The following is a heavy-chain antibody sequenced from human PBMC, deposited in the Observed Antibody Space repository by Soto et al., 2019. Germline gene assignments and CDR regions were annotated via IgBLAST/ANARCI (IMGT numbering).Heavy chain of an antibody. CDR1: GYTFTSYG. Sequence: ASVKVSCKASGYTFTSYGISWVRQAPGQGLEWMGWISAYNGNTNYAQKLQGRVTMTTDTSTSTAYMELRSLRSDDTAVYYCASGAFTYGCSTNCYGSVYWGQGTPVTVSS. V-gene: IGHV1-18*01. CDR2: ISAYNGNT. CDR3: ASGAFTYGCSTNCYGSVY. D-gene: IGHD2-2*01. J-gene: IGHJ4*02.